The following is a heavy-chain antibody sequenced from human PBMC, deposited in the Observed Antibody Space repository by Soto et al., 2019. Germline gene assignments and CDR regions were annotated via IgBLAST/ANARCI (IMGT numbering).Heavy chain of an antibody. CDR3: ANGSIEYSDSVDP. CDR1: GFSFNSYA. J-gene: IGHJ5*02. Sequence: EVQLLESGGGLVQPGGSLRLACAASGFSFNSYAIVWVRQAPGKGLEWVSVISARGGSSYFADSVKGRFTISRDNSKNVLSLEMTNLRAEDTATYFCANGSIEYSDSVDPWGQGTLVLVYS. V-gene: IGHV3-23*01. D-gene: IGHD5-12*01. CDR2: ISARGGSS.